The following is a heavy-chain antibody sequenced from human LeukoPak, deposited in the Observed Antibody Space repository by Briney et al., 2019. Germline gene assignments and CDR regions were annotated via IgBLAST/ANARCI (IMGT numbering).Heavy chain of an antibody. CDR1: GYTFTGYY. J-gene: IGHJ3*02. CDR3: ARPYSGSYHAFDI. V-gene: IGHV1-2*02. Sequence: ASVKVSCKASGYTFTGYYMHWVRQAPGQGLEWMGWINPNSGGTNYAQKFQGSVTMTRDTSISTAYMELSRLRSDDTAVYYCARPYSGSYHAFDIWGQGTMVTVSS. D-gene: IGHD1-26*01. CDR2: INPNSGGT.